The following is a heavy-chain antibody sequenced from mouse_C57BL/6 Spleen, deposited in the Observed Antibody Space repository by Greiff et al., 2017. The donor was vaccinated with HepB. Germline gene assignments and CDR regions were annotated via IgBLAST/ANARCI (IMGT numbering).Heavy chain of an antibody. CDR3: ARRGGSSYYYAMDY. V-gene: IGHV5-4*01. D-gene: IGHD1-1*01. CDR2: ISDGGSYT. CDR1: GFTFSSYA. J-gene: IGHJ4*01. Sequence: EVQRVESGGGLVKPGGSLKLSCAASGFTFSSYAMSWVRQTPVKRLEWVATISDGGSYTYYPDNVKGRFTISRDNAKNNLYLQMSHLKSEDTAMYYCARRGGSSYYYAMDYWGQGTSVTVSS.